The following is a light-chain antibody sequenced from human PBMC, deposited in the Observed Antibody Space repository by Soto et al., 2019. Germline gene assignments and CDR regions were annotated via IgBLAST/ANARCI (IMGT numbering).Light chain of an antibody. V-gene: IGKV1-39*01. CDR1: QSISSY. Sequence: DIQMTQSPSSLSASVGDRVSITFLASQSISSYLNWYQQKPGKAPKLLIYAASTLQSGVPSRFSGSGSGTDFTLTISCLQSEDFATYYCQQYYSYPFTFGQGTRLEI. J-gene: IGKJ5*01. CDR2: AAS. CDR3: QQYYSYPFT.